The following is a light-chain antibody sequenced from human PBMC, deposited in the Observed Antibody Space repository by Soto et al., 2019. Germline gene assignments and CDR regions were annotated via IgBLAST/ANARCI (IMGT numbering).Light chain of an antibody. J-gene: IGKJ1*01. CDR3: QQSYSTPQT. CDR1: QSISSY. CDR2: AAS. Sequence: DIQMTQSPSSLSASVGDRVTITWRASQSISSYLNWYQQKPGKAPKLQIYAASSLQSVVPSRFRGSGSGTNFALTISSLQPEDFATDYCQQSYSTPQTFGQGTKVEIK. V-gene: IGKV1-39*01.